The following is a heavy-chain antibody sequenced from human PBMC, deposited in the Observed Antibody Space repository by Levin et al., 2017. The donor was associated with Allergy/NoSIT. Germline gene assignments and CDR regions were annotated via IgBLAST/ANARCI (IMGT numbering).Heavy chain of an antibody. CDR1: GFSFSSYG. J-gene: IGHJ4*02. CDR2: ISYDGSNK. Sequence: GGSLRLSCAASGFSFSSYGMHWVRQAPGKGLEWVGVISYDGSNKYYADSVKGRFTISRDNSKNTLYLQMSSLRAEDTAVYYCAKDDPPYCGGDCSPDYWGQGTLVTVSS. D-gene: IGHD2-21*01. CDR3: AKDDPPYCGGDCSPDY. V-gene: IGHV3-30*18.